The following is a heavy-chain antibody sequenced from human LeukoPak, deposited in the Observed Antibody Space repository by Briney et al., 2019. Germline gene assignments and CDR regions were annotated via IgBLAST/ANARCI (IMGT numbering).Heavy chain of an antibody. CDR1: GFIVSNKH. CDR2: IYSGGST. V-gene: IGHV3-53*01. D-gene: IGHD6-19*01. Sequence: GGSLRLSCAASGFIVSNKHMTWVRQTPGKGLEWVSVIYSGGSTYYADSVKGRFTISRDNSKNTLYLQMNSLRAEDTAVYYCAKNGVAGTIGAFDIWGQGTIVTVSS. CDR3: AKNGVAGTIGAFDI. J-gene: IGHJ3*02.